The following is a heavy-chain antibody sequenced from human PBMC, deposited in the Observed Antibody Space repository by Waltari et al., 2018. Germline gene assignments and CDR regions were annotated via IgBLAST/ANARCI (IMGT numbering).Heavy chain of an antibody. J-gene: IGHJ4*02. CDR3: AGPRGYSGYGLLYFDY. CDR2: IIPIFGTA. CDR1: GGTFSSYA. V-gene: IGHV1-69*05. D-gene: IGHD5-12*01. Sequence: QVQLVQSGAEVKKPGSSVKVSCKASGGTFSSYAISWVRQAPGQGLEWRGGIIPIFGTANYAQKFQGRVTITTDESTSTAYMELSSLRSEDTAVYYCAGPRGYSGYGLLYFDYWGQGTLVTVSS.